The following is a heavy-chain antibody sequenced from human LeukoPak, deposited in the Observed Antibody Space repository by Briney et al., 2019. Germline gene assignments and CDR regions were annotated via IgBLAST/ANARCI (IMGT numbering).Heavy chain of an antibody. Sequence: SETLSLTCAVYGGSFSGYYWSWIRQPPGKGLEWIGEINHSGSTNYNPSLKSRVTISVDTSKNQFSLKLSSVTAADTAVYYCARGGGRVVVIGYYYMNVWGKGTTVTVSS. D-gene: IGHD3-22*01. CDR2: INHSGST. J-gene: IGHJ6*03. V-gene: IGHV4-34*01. CDR3: ARGGGRVVVIGYYYMNV. CDR1: GGSFSGYY.